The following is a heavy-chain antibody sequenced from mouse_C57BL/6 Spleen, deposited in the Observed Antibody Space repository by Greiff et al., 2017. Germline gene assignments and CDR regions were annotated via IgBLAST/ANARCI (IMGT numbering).Heavy chain of an antibody. CDR1: GFSFNTYA. Sequence: EVQLVESGGGLVQPKGSLKLSCAASGFSFNTYAMNWVRQAPGKGLEWVARIRSKSNNYATYYADSVKDRFTISRDDSESMLYLQMNNLKTEDTAMYYCVRQYYGSSLFDYWGQGTTLTVSS. CDR2: IRSKSNNYAT. V-gene: IGHV10-1*01. CDR3: VRQYYGSSLFDY. J-gene: IGHJ2*01. D-gene: IGHD1-1*01.